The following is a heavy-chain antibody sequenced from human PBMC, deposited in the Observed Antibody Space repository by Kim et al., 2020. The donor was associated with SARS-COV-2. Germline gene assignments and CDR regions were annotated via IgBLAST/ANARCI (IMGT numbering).Heavy chain of an antibody. D-gene: IGHD6-13*01. Sequence: TVISFDGSNKLYADSVKGRFTIFRDNSKNTVDLVMNSLGSEDTAVYYCSRAATGNHVIDVWGQGT. V-gene: IGHV3-30*03. CDR3: SRAATGNHVIDV. J-gene: IGHJ3*01. CDR2: ISFDGSNK.